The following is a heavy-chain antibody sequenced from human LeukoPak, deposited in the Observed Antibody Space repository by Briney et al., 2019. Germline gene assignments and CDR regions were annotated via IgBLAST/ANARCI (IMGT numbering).Heavy chain of an antibody. J-gene: IGHJ4*02. D-gene: IGHD6-13*01. CDR2: ISWNSDRI. V-gene: IGHV3-9*01. Sequence: PGGSLRLSCAASGFSFDDYAMHWVRQAPGKGLEWVSGISWNSDRIDYADSVKGRFTISRDNAKNSLYLQMTSLRAEDTALYYCVKDSLGGGSRWYYFDSWGQGTLVTVSS. CDR1: GFSFDDYA. CDR3: VKDSLGGGSRWYYFDS.